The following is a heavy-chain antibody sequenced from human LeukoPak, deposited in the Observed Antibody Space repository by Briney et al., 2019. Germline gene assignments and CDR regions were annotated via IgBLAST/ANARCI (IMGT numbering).Heavy chain of an antibody. CDR2: IYYSETT. V-gene: IGHV4-39*01. CDR3: AGDSYYYDSSGF. CDR1: GGSINSANYY. Sequence: SETLSLTCTVSGGSINSANYYWGWLRQPPGKGLEWIGSIYYSETTYDNPSLKSRVTISIETSKNQFSLKLSSVTAADTAVYYCAGDSYYYDSSGFWGQGTLVTVSS. J-gene: IGHJ4*02. D-gene: IGHD3-22*01.